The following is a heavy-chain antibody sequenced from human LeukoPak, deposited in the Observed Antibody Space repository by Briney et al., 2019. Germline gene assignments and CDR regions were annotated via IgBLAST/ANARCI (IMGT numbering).Heavy chain of an antibody. CDR2: ITTDESAT. CDR3: ARATMHYGDSPFDY. D-gene: IGHD4-17*01. CDR1: GFRFSHYW. V-gene: IGHV3-74*01. J-gene: IGHJ4*02. Sequence: QPGGSLRLSCEASGFRFSHYWMPWVRQAPGKGLVWVSRITTDESATVYADSVKGRFTISRDNSKNTLYLQMNSLRGDDTAMYYCARATMHYGDSPFDYWGQGILVTVSS.